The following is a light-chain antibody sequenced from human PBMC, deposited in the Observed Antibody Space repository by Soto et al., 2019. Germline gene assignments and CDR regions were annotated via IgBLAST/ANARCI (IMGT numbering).Light chain of an antibody. CDR2: DVS. J-gene: IGKJ5*01. Sequence: EVVLTQSPVTLSLSPGERATLSCRASQSVSSYLAWYQQKPGQAPRLLIYDVSNRATGIPPRFSGSGTGTDLTLATSNQYPEEFAVDYRQPRNYWHVTFGHGTRVEIK. CDR3: QPRNYWHVT. V-gene: IGKV3-11*01. CDR1: QSVSSY.